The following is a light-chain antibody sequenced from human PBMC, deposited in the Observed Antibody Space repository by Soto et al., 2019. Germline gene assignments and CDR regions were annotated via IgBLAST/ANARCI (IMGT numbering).Light chain of an antibody. CDR3: FSFTSTNTHV. V-gene: IGLV2-23*01. CDR2: ETS. J-gene: IGLJ1*01. Sequence: QSVLTQPASVSGSPGQSVTISCTGTSSDFGSYKFVSWYQHHPGKVPKVIIYETSKRPSGVSDRFSDSKSGNTASLTISGLQAEDEADYYCFSFTSTNTHVFGSGTKLTVL. CDR1: SSDFGSYKF.